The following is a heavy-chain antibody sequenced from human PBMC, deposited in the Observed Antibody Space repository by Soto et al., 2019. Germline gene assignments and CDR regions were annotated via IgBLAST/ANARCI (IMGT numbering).Heavy chain of an antibody. CDR2: IYPGDSDT. J-gene: IGHJ6*02. CDR1: GYSFTSYW. V-gene: IGHV5-51*01. CDR3: ARQEVRGLIPDYYYYGMDV. Sequence: PGESLKISCKGSGYSFTSYWIGWVRQMPGKGLEWMGIIYPGDSDTRYSPSFQGQVTISADKSISTAYLQWSSLKASDTAMYYCARQEVRGLIPDYYYYGMDVWGQGTTVTVSS. D-gene: IGHD3-10*01.